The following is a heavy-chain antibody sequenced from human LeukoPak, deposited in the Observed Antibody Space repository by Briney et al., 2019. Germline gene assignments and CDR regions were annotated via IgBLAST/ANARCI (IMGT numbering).Heavy chain of an antibody. V-gene: IGHV4-31*03. CDR3: ARDGAMGHFDY. D-gene: IGHD5-18*01. J-gene: IGHJ4*02. CDR1: GGSISSGGYY. CDR2: IYYSGST. Sequence: SETLSLTCTVSGGSISSGGYYWSWIRQHPGKGLEWIGYIYYSGSTHYNPSLKSRVTISVDTSKNQFSLKLSPVTAADTAVYYCARDGAMGHFDYWGQGTLVTVSS.